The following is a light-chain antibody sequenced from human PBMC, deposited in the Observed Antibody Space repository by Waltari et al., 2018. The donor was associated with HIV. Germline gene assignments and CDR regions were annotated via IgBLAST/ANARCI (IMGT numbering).Light chain of an antibody. CDR3: QSGDTSGNYWV. CDR2: KDV. Sequence: SYKLTQPPSVSVSPGQTARITCSGDALPNQFVYWYQQRPGQAPLQIIYKDVQRPSGTPQRIAGSSSGTTVTLTITGVQPEDEADYYCQSGDTSGNYWVFGGGTKLTVL. J-gene: IGLJ3*02. CDR1: ALPNQF. V-gene: IGLV3-25*03.